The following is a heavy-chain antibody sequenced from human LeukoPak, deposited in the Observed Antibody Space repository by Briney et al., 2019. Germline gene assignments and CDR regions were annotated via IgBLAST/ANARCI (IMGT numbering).Heavy chain of an antibody. CDR2: IYYRGST. D-gene: IGHD3-22*01. CDR1: GGSIRSYF. V-gene: IGHV4-59*01. CDR3: ARSYYYDSSGYNGFDL. J-gene: IGHJ2*01. Sequence: SETLSLTCSVSGGSIRSYFWSWIRQPPGKGLEWIGYIYYRGSTNYNPSLKSRVTISVDTSKNQFSLKLSSVTAADTAVYYCARSYYYDSSGYNGFDLWGRGTLVTVSS.